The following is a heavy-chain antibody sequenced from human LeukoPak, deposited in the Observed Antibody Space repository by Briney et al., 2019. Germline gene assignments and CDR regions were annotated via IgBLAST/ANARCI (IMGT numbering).Heavy chain of an antibody. CDR1: GGTFSSYA. CDR2: IIPILGIA. D-gene: IGHD5-18*01. V-gene: IGHV1-69*04. CDR3: ARDLYLYTAMVELNDY. J-gene: IGHJ4*02. Sequence: SVKVSCKASGGTFSSYAISWVRQAPGQGLEWMGRIIPILGIANYAQKFQGRVTITADKSTSTAYMELSSLRSEDTAVYYCARDLYLYTAMVELNDYWAREPWSPSPQ.